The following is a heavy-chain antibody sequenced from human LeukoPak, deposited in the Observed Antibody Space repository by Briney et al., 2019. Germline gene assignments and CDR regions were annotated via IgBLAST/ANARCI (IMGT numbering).Heavy chain of an antibody. CDR3: ARRYCTNGVCYTGHWFDP. J-gene: IGHJ5*02. V-gene: IGHV1-69*05. CDR1: GGTFSSYA. D-gene: IGHD2-8*01. Sequence: SVKVSCKASGGTFSSYAISWVRQAPGQGLEWMGGIIPIFGTANYAQKFQGRVTITTDGSTSTAYMELSSLRSEDTAVYYCARRYCTNGVCYTGHWFDPWGQGTLVTVSS. CDR2: IIPIFGTA.